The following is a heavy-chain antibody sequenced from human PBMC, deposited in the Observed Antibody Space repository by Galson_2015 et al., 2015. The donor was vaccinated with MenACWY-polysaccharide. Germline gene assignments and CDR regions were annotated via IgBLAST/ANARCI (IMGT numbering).Heavy chain of an antibody. V-gene: IGHV3-23*01. CDR1: GFTFNNYY. Sequence: SLRLSCAAYGFTFNNYYMAWVRQAPGKGPEWVSALSKSGADTFCADSVRGRFTISRDNSQNTLYLHMNSLRLEDTAIYYCAKDLHWYGMDVWGHGTTVTVAS. CDR2: LSKSGADT. D-gene: IGHD3/OR15-3a*01. CDR3: AKDLHWYGMDV. J-gene: IGHJ6*02.